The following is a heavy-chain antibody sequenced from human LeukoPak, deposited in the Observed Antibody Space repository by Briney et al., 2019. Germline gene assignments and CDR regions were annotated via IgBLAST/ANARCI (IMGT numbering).Heavy chain of an antibody. CDR1: GGSISSGSYS. D-gene: IGHD1-26*01. Sequence: PSETLSLTCTVSGGSISSGSYSWSWIRQPAGKGLEWIGRIYTSGSTNYNPSLKSRVTISVDTSKNQFSLKLSSVTAADTAVYYCARRGKRLSGSFDYWGQGTLVTVSS. CDR2: IYTSGST. CDR3: ARRGKRLSGSFDY. V-gene: IGHV4-61*02. J-gene: IGHJ4*02.